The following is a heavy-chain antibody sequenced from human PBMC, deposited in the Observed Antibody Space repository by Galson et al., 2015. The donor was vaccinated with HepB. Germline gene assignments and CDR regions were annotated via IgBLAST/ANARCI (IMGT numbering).Heavy chain of an antibody. CDR3: AKDHWGYQLLYHPFDY. Sequence: SLRLSCAASGFTFSSYAMHWVRQAPGKGLEWVSAISGSGGSTYYADSVKGRFTISRDNSKTTLYLQMHSLRAEDTAVYYCAKDHWGYQLLYHPFDYWGQGTLVTVSS. CDR1: GFTFSSYA. J-gene: IGHJ4*02. V-gene: IGHV3-23*01. D-gene: IGHD2-2*02. CDR2: ISGSGGST.